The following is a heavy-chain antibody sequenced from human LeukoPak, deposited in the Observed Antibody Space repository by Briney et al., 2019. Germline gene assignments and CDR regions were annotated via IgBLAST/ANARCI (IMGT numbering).Heavy chain of an antibody. CDR2: IKEDGSDK. CDR1: EFTFSSYW. D-gene: IGHD5-12*01. CDR3: ARGGHFNFDY. V-gene: IGHV3-7*01. J-gene: IGHJ4*02. Sequence: GGSLRLSCAASEFTFSSYWMKWVRQAPGKGLEWLASIKEDGSDKYYVDSVKGRFSISRDNAKNSLFLQMNSLRTEDTAVYYCARGGHFNFDYWGQGTLVIVSS.